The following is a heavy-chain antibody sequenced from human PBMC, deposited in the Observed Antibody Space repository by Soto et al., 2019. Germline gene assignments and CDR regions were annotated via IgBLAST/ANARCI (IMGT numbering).Heavy chain of an antibody. CDR1: GDSISAYY. CDR3: ARLIGTGRGRLCDY. Sequence: QVQLQESGPGLVKPSETLSLTCAVSGDSISAYYWSWIRQPPGKELEWIGYIYYSGSTNYNPSLRSRVTISIDTSKIQFSLNLSSVTAADTAVYYCARLIGTGRGRLCDYWGKGTLVTVSS. J-gene: IGHJ4*02. D-gene: IGHD1-26*01. V-gene: IGHV4-59*08. CDR2: IYYSGST.